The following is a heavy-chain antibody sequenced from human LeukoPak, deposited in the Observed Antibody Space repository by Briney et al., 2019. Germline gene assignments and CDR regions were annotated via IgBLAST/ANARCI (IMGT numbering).Heavy chain of an antibody. J-gene: IGHJ4*02. D-gene: IGHD3-16*01. CDR2: ISDSGGRT. CDR3: ARGGFDY. Sequence: GGSLRLSCAASGFTFSSYDMNWVRQAPGKGLEWVSAISDSGGRTYYADSVKGRFTISRDNSKNTLYLQMSSLRAEDTAVYYCARGGFDYWGQGILVTVSS. CDR1: GFTFSSYD. V-gene: IGHV3-23*01.